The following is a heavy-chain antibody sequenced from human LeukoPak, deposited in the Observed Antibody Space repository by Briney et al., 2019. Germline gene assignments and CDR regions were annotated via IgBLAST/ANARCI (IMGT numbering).Heavy chain of an antibody. Sequence: PSETLSLTCTVSGGSISSYYWSWIRQPAGKGLEWIGRIYTSGSTNYNPSLKSRVTTSVDTSKNQFSLKLSSVTAADTAVYYCARVEGSGSYYGSSYNWFDPWGQGTLVTVSS. CDR1: GGSISSYY. V-gene: IGHV4-4*07. J-gene: IGHJ5*02. D-gene: IGHD3-10*01. CDR3: ARVEGSGSYYGSSYNWFDP. CDR2: IYTSGST.